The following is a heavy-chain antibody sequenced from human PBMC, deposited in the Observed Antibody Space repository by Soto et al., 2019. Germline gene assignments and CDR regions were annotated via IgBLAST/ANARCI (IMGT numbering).Heavy chain of an antibody. CDR2: INHSGST. Sequence: QVQLQQWGAGLLKPSETLSLTCAVYGGSFSGYYWSWIRQPPGKGLEWIGEINHSGSTNYNPSLKSRVTISVDTSKNQSSLKLSSVTAADTAVYYCAREGVVPAAMGLNWFDPWGQGTLVTVSS. D-gene: IGHD2-2*01. J-gene: IGHJ5*02. CDR3: AREGVVPAAMGLNWFDP. V-gene: IGHV4-34*01. CDR1: GGSFSGYY.